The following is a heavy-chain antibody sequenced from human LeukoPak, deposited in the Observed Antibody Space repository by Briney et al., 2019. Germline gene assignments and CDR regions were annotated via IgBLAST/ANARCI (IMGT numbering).Heavy chain of an antibody. CDR3: AKAAYGHFQSTVDY. J-gene: IGHJ4*02. CDR1: GFSFEDYA. CDR2: VSWNSGNV. D-gene: IGHD4-17*01. Sequence: SLRLSCTASGFSFEDYAMRWVRQPPGKGLEWVSGVSWNSGNVSYAHSVKGRFTISRDNAKNLLYLQMSGLRSEETALYYCAKAAYGHFQSTVDYWARGTLDSVSS. V-gene: IGHV3-9*01.